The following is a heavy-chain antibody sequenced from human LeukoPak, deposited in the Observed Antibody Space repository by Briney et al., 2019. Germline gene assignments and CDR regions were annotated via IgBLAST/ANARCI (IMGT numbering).Heavy chain of an antibody. CDR3: ARDQGLLGGSGWAG. D-gene: IGHD6-19*01. Sequence: GASVKVSCTASGYTFTGYYMHWVRQAPGQGLEWMGWINPNSGGTNYAQKFQGRVTMTRDTSISTAYMELSRLRSDDTAVYYCARDQGLLGGSGWAGWGQGTLVTVSS. CDR2: INPNSGGT. V-gene: IGHV1-2*02. CDR1: GYTFTGYY. J-gene: IGHJ4*02.